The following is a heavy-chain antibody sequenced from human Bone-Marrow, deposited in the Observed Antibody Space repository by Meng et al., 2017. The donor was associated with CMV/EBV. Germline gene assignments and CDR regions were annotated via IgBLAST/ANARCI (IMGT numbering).Heavy chain of an antibody. CDR3: ARHLPQRRGTGYQLSLARYYGMDV. J-gene: IGHJ6*02. V-gene: IGHV1-2*02. Sequence: ASVKVSCKASGYTFTGYYMHWVRQAPGQGLEWMGWINPNSGGTNYAQKFQGRVTMTRDTPISTAYMELSRLRSDDTAVYYCARHLPQRRGTGYQLSLARYYGMDVWGQGTTVTVSS. CDR1: GYTFTGYY. D-gene: IGHD2-2*01. CDR2: INPNSGGT.